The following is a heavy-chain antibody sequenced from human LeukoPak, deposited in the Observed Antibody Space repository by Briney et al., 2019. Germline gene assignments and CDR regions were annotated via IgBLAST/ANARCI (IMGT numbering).Heavy chain of an antibody. CDR1: GGSISIYY. D-gene: IGHD2-2*01. J-gene: IGHJ4*02. CDR3: ARDKYCSSTSCSPLFDY. V-gene: IGHV4-59*01. Sequence: SETLSLTCTVSGGSISIYYWSWIRQPPGKGLEGSGDFYYSGITNYNPSLKSRVTISVDTSKNQFSLKVSSLTAADTAVYYCARDKYCSSTSCSPLFDYWGQGTLVTVSS. CDR2: FYYSGIT.